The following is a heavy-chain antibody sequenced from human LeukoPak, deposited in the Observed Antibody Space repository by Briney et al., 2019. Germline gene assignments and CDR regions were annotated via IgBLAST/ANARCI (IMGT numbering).Heavy chain of an antibody. J-gene: IGHJ4*02. Sequence: SETLSLTCTVSGGSISSSSYYWGWIRQPPGKGLEWIGSIYYSGSTYYNPSLKSRVTISVDTSKNQFSLKLSSVTAADTAVYYCARLFDFWSGPKDYWGQGTLVTVSS. CDR1: GGSISSSSYY. V-gene: IGHV4-39*01. CDR2: IYYSGST. CDR3: ARLFDFWSGPKDY. D-gene: IGHD3-3*01.